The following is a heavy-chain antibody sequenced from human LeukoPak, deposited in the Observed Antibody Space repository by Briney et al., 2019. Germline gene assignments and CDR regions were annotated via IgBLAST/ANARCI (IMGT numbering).Heavy chain of an antibody. Sequence: GASVKVSCKASGYTFTSYGISWVRQAPGQGLEWMGWISAYNSNTNYAQKLQGRVTMTTDTSTSTAYMELRSLRSDDTAVYYCARVPSRITMVRGENYWGQGTLVTVSS. D-gene: IGHD3-10*01. CDR2: ISAYNSNT. CDR1: GYTFTSYG. CDR3: ARVPSRITMVRGENY. V-gene: IGHV1-18*01. J-gene: IGHJ4*02.